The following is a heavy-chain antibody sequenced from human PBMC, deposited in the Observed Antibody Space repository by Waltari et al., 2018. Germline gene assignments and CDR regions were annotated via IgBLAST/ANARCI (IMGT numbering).Heavy chain of an antibody. J-gene: IGHJ4*02. CDR1: GFTFSSYA. CDR3: AREELILSYVDY. CDR2: IAYDGSNK. Sequence: QVQLVESGGGVVQPGRSLRLSCAASGFTFSSYAMHWIRQAPGKGLEWVAGIAYDGSNKDDADAGKGRFTIHRDNSKNTLDLQMNSLRAEDTAVYYCAREELILSYVDYGGQGTLVTVSS. D-gene: IGHD1-7*01. V-gene: IGHV3-30*01.